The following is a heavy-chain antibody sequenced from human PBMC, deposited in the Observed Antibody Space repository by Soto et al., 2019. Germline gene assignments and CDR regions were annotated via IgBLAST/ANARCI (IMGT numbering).Heavy chain of an antibody. CDR3: ARSLGGLYYYGMDV. V-gene: IGHV4-59*08. Sequence: SETLSLTCTVSGGSISSYYWSWIRQPPGKGLEWIGYIYYSGSTNYNPSLKSRVTISVDTSKNQFSLKLSSVTAADTAVYYCARSLGGLYYYGMDVWGQGTTVTVSS. CDR2: IYYSGST. J-gene: IGHJ6*02. CDR1: GGSISSYY. D-gene: IGHD2-15*01.